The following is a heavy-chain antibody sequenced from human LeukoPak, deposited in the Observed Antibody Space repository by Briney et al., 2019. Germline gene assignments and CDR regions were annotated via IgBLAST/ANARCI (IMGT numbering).Heavy chain of an antibody. D-gene: IGHD4-17*01. Sequence: GGSQRLYCATSGLTVSSNYMSWVRHAPRKSHKFVSVIYRGGPTYYADSVKGRFTISRDNSKNTLYLQMNSLRAEDTAVSYCARDSYVDSEAVRWFDPWGQGTLVTVSS. CDR2: IYRGGPT. V-gene: IGHV3-66*01. CDR3: ARDSYVDSEAVRWFDP. CDR1: GLTVSSNY. J-gene: IGHJ5*02.